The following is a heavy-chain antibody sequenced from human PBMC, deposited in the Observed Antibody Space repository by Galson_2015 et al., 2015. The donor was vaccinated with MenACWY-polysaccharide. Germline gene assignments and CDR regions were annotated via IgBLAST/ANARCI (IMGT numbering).Heavy chain of an antibody. D-gene: IGHD6-13*01. CDR3: AKGLRGPAAGTDYFDY. V-gene: IGHV3-23*01. J-gene: IGHJ4*02. Sequence: SLRLSCAASGFTFTNYAMSWVRQTPGEGLEWVSAITVSGDNTYYADSVKGRFAISRDNSKNTLSLQMNSLRTEDTAVYYCAKGLRGPAAGTDYFDYWGPGTLVTVSS. CDR2: ITVSGDNT. CDR1: GFTFTNYA.